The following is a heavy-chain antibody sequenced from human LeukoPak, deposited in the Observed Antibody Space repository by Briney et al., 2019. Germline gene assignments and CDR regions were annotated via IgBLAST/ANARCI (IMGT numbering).Heavy chain of an antibody. V-gene: IGHV3-21*04. CDR2: ISSSSIYI. CDR1: GFSFSNYR. J-gene: IGHJ3*02. Sequence: PGGSLRLSCAASGFSFSNYRMNWVRQAPGKGLERVSSISSSSIYIYYADSVQGRFIISRDNAENSLYLQMSSLKAEDTAVYYCARDPGRWTSSSDAFDIWGQGTMVTVSS. D-gene: IGHD6-6*01. CDR3: ARDPGRWTSSSDAFDI.